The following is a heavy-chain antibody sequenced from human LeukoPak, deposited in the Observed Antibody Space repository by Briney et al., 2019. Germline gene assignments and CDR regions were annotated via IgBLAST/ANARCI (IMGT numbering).Heavy chain of an antibody. CDR2: IYYSGTT. CDR1: GXSIRSYY. Sequence: KPSETLSLTCTFSGXSIRSYYWSWIRQPPGKGLEWLGYIYYSGTTNYNPSLKSRLTMSLDTSKKHLSLRLTSVSAADTAVYYCARHLRSFPDYWGQGTLVTVSS. CDR3: ARHLRSFPDY. J-gene: IGHJ4*02. D-gene: IGHD3-3*02. V-gene: IGHV4-59*08.